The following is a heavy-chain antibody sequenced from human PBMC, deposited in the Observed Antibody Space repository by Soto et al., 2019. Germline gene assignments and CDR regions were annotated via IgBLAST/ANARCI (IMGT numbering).Heavy chain of an antibody. J-gene: IGHJ2*01. CDR1: GGTFSSYA. Sequence: ASVKVSCKASGGTFSSYAISWVRQAPGQGLEWMGGIIPIFGTANYAQKFQGRVTITADESTSTAYMELSSLRSEDTAVYYCARDTIAHGGNPDWYFDLWGRGTLVTVSS. CDR3: ARDTIAHGGNPDWYFDL. CDR2: IIPIFGTA. D-gene: IGHD2-15*01. V-gene: IGHV1-69*13.